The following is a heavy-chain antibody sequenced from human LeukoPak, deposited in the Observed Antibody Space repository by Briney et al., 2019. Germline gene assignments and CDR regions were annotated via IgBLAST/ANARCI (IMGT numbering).Heavy chain of an antibody. CDR3: AKDSGAIAVAGDFDY. Sequence: GGSLRLSCAACGFTYSSYGMHWVRQAPGKGLEWVSFIRYDGSNKYYADSVKGRFTISRDNSKNTLYLQMNSLRAEDTAVYYCAKDSGAIAVAGDFDYWGQGTLVTVSS. D-gene: IGHD6-19*01. V-gene: IGHV3-30*02. J-gene: IGHJ4*02. CDR1: GFTYSSYG. CDR2: IRYDGSNK.